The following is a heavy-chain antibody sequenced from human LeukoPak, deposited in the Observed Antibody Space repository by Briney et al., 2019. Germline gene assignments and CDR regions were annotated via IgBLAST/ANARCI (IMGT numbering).Heavy chain of an antibody. J-gene: IGHJ4*02. CDR1: GGSISSYY. V-gene: IGHV4-59*08. CDR3: ARHGADILTGYPDYYFDY. D-gene: IGHD3-9*01. Sequence: SETLSLTCTVSGGSISSYYWSWIRQPPGKGLERIGYIFYSGSTNYNPSLKSRVTISVDTSNNQFSLRLSSVTAADTAVYYCARHGADILTGYPDYYFDYWGQGTLVTVSS. CDR2: IFYSGST.